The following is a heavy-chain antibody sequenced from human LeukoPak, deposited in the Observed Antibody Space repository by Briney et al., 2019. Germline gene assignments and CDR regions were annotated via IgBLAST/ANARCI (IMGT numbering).Heavy chain of an antibody. V-gene: IGHV3-23*01. J-gene: IGHJ5*02. Sequence: GGSLRLSCAASGFTFGSYAMSWVRQAPGKGLEWVSSISASGGTTYYADSVNSRVNTPYPNSKNTLYLQMLSLRAEDSAIYYCAKDPREYCSSTSCPNWFDPWGQACLASVSS. CDR3: AKDPREYCSSTSCPNWFDP. CDR2: ISASGGTT. D-gene: IGHD2-2*01. CDR1: GFTFGSYA.